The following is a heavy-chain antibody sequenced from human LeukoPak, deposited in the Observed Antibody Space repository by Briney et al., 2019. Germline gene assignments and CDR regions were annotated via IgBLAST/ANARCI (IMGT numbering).Heavy chain of an antibody. Sequence: SVKVSCKASGGTFSSYAISWVRQAPGQGLEWMGGIIPIFGTANYAQKFQGRVTITTDESTSTAYMELSSLRSEDTAVYYCARGPQYSGSYWSKTLDYWGQGTLVTVSS. D-gene: IGHD1-26*01. CDR2: IIPIFGTA. CDR1: GGTFSSYA. J-gene: IGHJ4*02. CDR3: ARGPQYSGSYWSKTLDY. V-gene: IGHV1-69*05.